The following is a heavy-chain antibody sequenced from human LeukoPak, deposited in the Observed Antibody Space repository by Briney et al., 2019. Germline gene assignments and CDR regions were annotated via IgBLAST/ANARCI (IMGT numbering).Heavy chain of an antibody. CDR1: GYTFTSYG. CDR3: ALLYCSGGSCSRNFDY. J-gene: IGHJ4*02. CDR2: ISAYNGNT. V-gene: IGHV1-18*01. Sequence: ASVKVSCKASGYTFTSYGISWVRQAPGQGLEWMGWISAYNGNTNYAQKLQGRVTMTTETSTSTAYMELRSLRCEDTAVYYCALLYCSGGSCSRNFDYWGQGTLVTVSS. D-gene: IGHD2-15*01.